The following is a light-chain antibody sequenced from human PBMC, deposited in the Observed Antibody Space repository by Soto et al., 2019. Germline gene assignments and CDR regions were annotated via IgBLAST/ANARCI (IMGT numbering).Light chain of an antibody. V-gene: IGKV1-27*01. CDR1: QGIAPY. J-gene: IGKJ4*01. Sequence: DVQMTQSPSSLSAFVGDRVTITCRASQGIAPYLAWFQQKPGKVPKLLIYATSTLQSGVPSRFSGSGSGTDCTSTSSRLQPEDVGTYYCQKNNRAPLTFGGGPKVEIK. CDR2: ATS. CDR3: QKNNRAPLT.